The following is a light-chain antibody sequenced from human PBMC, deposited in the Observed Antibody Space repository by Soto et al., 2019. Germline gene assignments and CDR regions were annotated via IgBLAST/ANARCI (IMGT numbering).Light chain of an antibody. CDR1: SSNTGSNY. CDR3: AAWDDSLSGFV. J-gene: IGLJ1*01. V-gene: IGLV1-47*01. CDR2: RNN. Sequence: QSALTKPPSASGAPGQRVTISCSGSSSNTGSNYVYWYQQLPGTAPKLLIYRNNQRPSGVPDRFSGSKSGTSASLAISGLRSEDEADYSCAAWDDSLSGFVFGTGTKVNVL.